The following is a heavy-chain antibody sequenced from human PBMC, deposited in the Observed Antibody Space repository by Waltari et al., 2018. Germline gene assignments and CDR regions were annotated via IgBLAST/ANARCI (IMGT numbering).Heavy chain of an antibody. CDR2: IYYSGST. J-gene: IGHJ4*02. D-gene: IGHD3-22*01. V-gene: IGHV4-59*01. CDR3: ARADYYDSSGDDY. CDR1: GGSISSYY. Sequence: QVQLQESGPGLVKPSETLSLTCTVSGGSISSYYWSWIRQPPGKGLEWIGYIYYSGSTNYNPSLKSRVTISVDTSKNQFSLKLSSVTAADTAVYYCARADYYDSSGDDYWGQGTLVTVSS.